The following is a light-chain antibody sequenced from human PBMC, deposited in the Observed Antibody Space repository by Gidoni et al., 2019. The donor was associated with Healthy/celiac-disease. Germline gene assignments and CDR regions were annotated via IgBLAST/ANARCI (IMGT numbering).Light chain of an antibody. V-gene: IGLV1-40*01. J-gene: IGLJ3*02. CDR2: GNR. Sequence: QSVLTQPPSVSGAPGQRVTISCTWSSSNIGAGYDVHWYQQLPGTAPKLLIYGNRNRPSGVPDLFSGSKSGTSASLAITGLQAEDEADYYCQSYDSSLSGSGVFGGGTKLTVL. CDR3: QSYDSSLSGSGV. CDR1: SSNIGAGYD.